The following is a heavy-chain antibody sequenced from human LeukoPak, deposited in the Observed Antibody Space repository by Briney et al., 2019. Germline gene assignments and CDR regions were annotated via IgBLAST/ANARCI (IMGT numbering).Heavy chain of an antibody. CDR3: ASLSSGWYKVDY. CDR2: IYYSGST. V-gene: IGHV4-39*01. J-gene: IGHJ4*02. CDR1: GGSISSSSYY. Sequence: PSETLSLTCTVSGGSISSSSYYWGWIRQPPGKGLEWIGNIYYSGSTYYNPSLKSRVTISVDTSKNQFSLKLSSVTAADTAVYYCASLSSGWYKVDYWGQGTLVTVSS. D-gene: IGHD6-19*01.